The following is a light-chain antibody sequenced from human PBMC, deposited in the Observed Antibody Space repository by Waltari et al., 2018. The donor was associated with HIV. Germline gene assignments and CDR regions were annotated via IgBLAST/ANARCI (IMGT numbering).Light chain of an antibody. CDR3: SSYTSSNLV. CDR1: SSDVGRYNR. CDR2: EVS. V-gene: IGLV2-18*02. J-gene: IGLJ2*01. Sequence: QSALTQPPSVSGSPGQSVTISCTGSSSDVGRYNRVSWYQQPPGPAPKLMIYEVSNRPSGVPVRFSGSKSGNTASLIISGLQAEDEADYYCSSYTSSNLVFGGGTKLTVL.